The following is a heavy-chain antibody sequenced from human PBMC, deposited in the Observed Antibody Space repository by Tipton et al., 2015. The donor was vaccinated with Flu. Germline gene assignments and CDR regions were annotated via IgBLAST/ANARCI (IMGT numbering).Heavy chain of an antibody. D-gene: IGHD5-12*01. CDR1: GGSISSGGYY. CDR3: ARGGATGEDYFDY. J-gene: IGHJ4*02. CDR2: IYYSGST. Sequence: TLFLTCTVSGGSISSGGYYWSWIRQHPGKGLEWIGYIYYSGSTYYNPSLKSRVTISVDTSKNQFSLKLSSVTAADTAVYYCARGGATGEDYFDYWGQGTLVTVSS. V-gene: IGHV4-31*03.